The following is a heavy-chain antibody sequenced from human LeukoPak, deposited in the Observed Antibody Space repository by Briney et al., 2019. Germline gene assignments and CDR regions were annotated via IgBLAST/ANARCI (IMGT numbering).Heavy chain of an antibody. Sequence: SETLSLTCTVSGGSISSGSYYWSWIRQPAGKGLEWIGRTYTSGSTNYNPSLKSRVTISVDTSKNQFSLKLSSVTAADTAVYYCARVFRIAAAAYCFDYWGQGTLVTVSS. CDR2: TYTSGST. D-gene: IGHD6-13*01. CDR1: GGSISSGSYY. CDR3: ARVFRIAAAAYCFDY. J-gene: IGHJ4*02. V-gene: IGHV4-61*02.